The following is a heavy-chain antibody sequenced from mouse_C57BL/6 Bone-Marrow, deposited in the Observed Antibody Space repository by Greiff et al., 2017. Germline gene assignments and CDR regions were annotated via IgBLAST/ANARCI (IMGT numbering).Heavy chain of an antibody. Sequence: VQLQQSGAELVRPGASVKLSCTASGFNIKDYYMHWVKQRPEQGLEWIGWIDPENGDTEYASKFQGKATITADTSSNTAYLQLSSLTSEDTAVYYCTPYYDYDRGNAMDYWGEGTSVTVSS. D-gene: IGHD2-4*01. V-gene: IGHV14-4*01. CDR2: IDPENGDT. J-gene: IGHJ4*01. CDR3: TPYYDYDRGNAMDY. CDR1: GFNIKDYY.